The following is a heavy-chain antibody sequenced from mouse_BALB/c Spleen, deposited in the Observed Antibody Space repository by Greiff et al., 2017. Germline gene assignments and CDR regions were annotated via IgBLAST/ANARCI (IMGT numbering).Heavy chain of an antibody. Sequence: VQLQQPGAELVKPGASVKLSCKASGYTFTSYWMHWVKQRPGQGLEWIGEIDPSDSYTNYNQKFKGKATLTVDKSSSTAYMQLSSLTSEDSAVYYCARGLDSSGSAWFAYWGQGTLVTVSA. CDR3: ARGLDSSGSAWFAY. CDR2: IDPSDSYT. V-gene: IGHV1-69*02. D-gene: IGHD3-2*01. J-gene: IGHJ3*01. CDR1: GYTFTSYW.